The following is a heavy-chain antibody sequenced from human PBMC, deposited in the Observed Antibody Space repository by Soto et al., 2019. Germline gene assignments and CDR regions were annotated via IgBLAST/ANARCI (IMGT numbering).Heavy chain of an antibody. CDR3: ARPYVEVAVNDAFDI. CDR2: IGTHADTT. J-gene: IGHJ3*02. Sequence: EVQLLESGGGLVQPGGSLRLSCAASGFTFSTYALTWVRQAPGKGLEWVSSIGTHADTTYYVDSVKGRFGISRDNSKNTVYLQMSSLSAEDTAVYYCARPYVEVAVNDAFDIWGRGTMVTVSS. CDR1: GFTFSTYA. V-gene: IGHV3-23*01. D-gene: IGHD3-16*01.